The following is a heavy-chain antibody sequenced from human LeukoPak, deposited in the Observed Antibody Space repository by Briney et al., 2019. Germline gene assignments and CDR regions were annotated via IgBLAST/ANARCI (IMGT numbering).Heavy chain of an antibody. Sequence: SGGSLRLSCAASGLTVSSNYMSWVRQAPGKGLEWVSVIYSGGSTYYADSVKGRFTISRDNSKNTLYLQMNSLRAEDTAVYYCARAGRDGYNYADYWGQGTLVTVSS. CDR3: ARAGRDGYNYADY. J-gene: IGHJ4*02. CDR1: GLTVSSNY. D-gene: IGHD5-24*01. CDR2: IYSGGST. V-gene: IGHV3-53*01.